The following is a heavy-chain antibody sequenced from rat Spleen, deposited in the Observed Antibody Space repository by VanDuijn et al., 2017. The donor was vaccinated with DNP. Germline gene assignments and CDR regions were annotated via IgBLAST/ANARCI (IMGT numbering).Heavy chain of an antibody. J-gene: IGHJ2*01. Sequence: QVQLKESGPGLVQPSQTLSLTCTVSGFSLTTYNVHWVRQPPGKGLEWIAAIWSGGGTDYISALKSRLSISRDTSRSQVFLKMNSLQTDDTGTYYCTRDGGGRYYHGYFDYWGQGVIVTVSS. CDR3: TRDGGGRYYHGYFDY. D-gene: IGHD1-12*02. V-gene: IGHV2-15*01. CDR1: GFSLTTYN. CDR2: IWSGGGT.